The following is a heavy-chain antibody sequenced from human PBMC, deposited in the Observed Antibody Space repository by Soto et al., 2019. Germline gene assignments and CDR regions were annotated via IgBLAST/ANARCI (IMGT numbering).Heavy chain of an antibody. Sequence: VGSLRLSCAASGFTFSTYNMNWVRQAPGKGLEWVSSISSSSSYTYYADSVKGRFTISRDNAKNSLYLHMSSLRAEDTAVYYCARVVDYYDPYYYYGMDVWGQGTTVTVSS. J-gene: IGHJ6*02. D-gene: IGHD3-22*01. V-gene: IGHV3-21*01. CDR3: ARVVDYYDPYYYYGMDV. CDR1: GFTFSTYN. CDR2: ISSSSSYT.